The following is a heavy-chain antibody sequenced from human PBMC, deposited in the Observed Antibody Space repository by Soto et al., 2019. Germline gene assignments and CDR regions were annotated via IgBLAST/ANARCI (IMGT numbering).Heavy chain of an antibody. J-gene: IGHJ6*02. CDR3: ARWFGEENSYYYYYGMDV. Sequence: SVKVSGKASGGTFSSYAISWVRQAPGQGLEWMGGIIPIFGTANYAQKFQGRVTITADESTSTAYMELSSLRSEDTAVYYCARWFGEENSYYYYYGMDVWGQGTTVAVSS. CDR1: GGTFSSYA. D-gene: IGHD3-10*01. CDR2: IIPIFGTA. V-gene: IGHV1-69*13.